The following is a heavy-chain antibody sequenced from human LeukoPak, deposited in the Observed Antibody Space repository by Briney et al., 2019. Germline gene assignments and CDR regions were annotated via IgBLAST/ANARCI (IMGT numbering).Heavy chain of an antibody. Sequence: GGSLRLSCAASGFTFSTYSMNWVRQAPGKGLEWVSYIGSGSSTIYYADSVKGRFTISRDNSKNTLYLQMNSMRADDTAVYYCARRTALEQYFDYWGQGTLVTVSS. D-gene: IGHD1/OR15-1a*01. V-gene: IGHV3-48*01. CDR3: ARRTALEQYFDY. J-gene: IGHJ4*02. CDR2: IGSGSSTI. CDR1: GFTFSTYS.